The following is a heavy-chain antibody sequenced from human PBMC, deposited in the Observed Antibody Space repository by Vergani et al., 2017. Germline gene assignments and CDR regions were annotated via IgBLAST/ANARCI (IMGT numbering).Heavy chain of an antibody. CDR3: AGDQVPAGVAATGRVY. J-gene: IGHJ4*02. Sequence: QVQLVQSGAEVKKPGASVKVSCKASGYTFTSYGISWVRQAPGQGLEWMGWISAYNGNTNYAQKLQGRVTMTTDTSTSTAYMELRSLRSDDTAVYYCAGDQVPAGVAATGRVYWGQGTLVTVSS. V-gene: IGHV1-18*01. D-gene: IGHD2-15*01. CDR1: GYTFTSYG. CDR2: ISAYNGNT.